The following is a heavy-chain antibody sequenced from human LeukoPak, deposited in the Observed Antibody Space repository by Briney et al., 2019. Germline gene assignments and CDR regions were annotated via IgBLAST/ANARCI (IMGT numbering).Heavy chain of an antibody. V-gene: IGHV4-59*01. CDR2: IYYSGST. CDR3: ARSVVGATRGYYYYYMDV. Sequence: SETLSLTCTVSGGSISSYYWSWIRQPPGKGLEWIGYIYYSGSTNYNPSLKSRGTISVETSKNQFSLKMSYVTAADTAVYYCARSVVGATRGYYYYYMDVWGKGTTVTISS. J-gene: IGHJ6*03. D-gene: IGHD1-26*01. CDR1: GGSISSYY.